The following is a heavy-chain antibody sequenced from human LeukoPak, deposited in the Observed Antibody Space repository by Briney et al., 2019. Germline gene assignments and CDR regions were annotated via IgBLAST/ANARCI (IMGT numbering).Heavy chain of an antibody. CDR3: ARLAYGSGSYYGAFDI. CDR2: IYPGDSDT. CDR1: GYSFTSYW. V-gene: IGHV5-51*01. D-gene: IGHD3-10*01. Sequence: GESLKISCKGSGYSFTSYWIGRVRQMPGKGLEWMGIIYPGDSDTRYSPSFQGQVTISADKSISTAYLQWSSLKASDTAMYYCARLAYGSGSYYGAFDIWGQGTMVTVSS. J-gene: IGHJ3*02.